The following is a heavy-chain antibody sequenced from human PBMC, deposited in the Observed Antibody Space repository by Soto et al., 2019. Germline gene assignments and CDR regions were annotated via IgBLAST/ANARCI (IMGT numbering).Heavy chain of an antibody. CDR2: ISGSGGST. Sequence: EVQLLESGGGLVQPGGSLRLSCAASGFTFSSYAMSWVRQAPGKGPEWVSAISGSGGSTYYADSVKGRFTISRDNSKNTLYLQMNSLRAEDTAVYYCAKDPKQQLEPGWFDPWGQGTLVTVSS. D-gene: IGHD6-13*01. J-gene: IGHJ5*02. CDR1: GFTFSSYA. CDR3: AKDPKQQLEPGWFDP. V-gene: IGHV3-23*01.